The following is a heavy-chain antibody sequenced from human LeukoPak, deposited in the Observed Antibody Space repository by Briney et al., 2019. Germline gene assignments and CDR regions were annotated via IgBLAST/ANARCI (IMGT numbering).Heavy chain of an antibody. CDR3: AREGRIAAARGAFDI. CDR1: GFTFSDYY. D-gene: IGHD6-13*01. J-gene: IGHJ3*02. Sequence: GGSLRLSCAASGFTFSDYYMSWIRQAPGKGLEWVSYISGSGSTIYYADSVKGRFTISRDNAKNSLYLQMNSLRAEDTAVYYCAREGRIAAARGAFDIWGQGTMVTVSS. CDR2: ISGSGSTI. V-gene: IGHV3-11*01.